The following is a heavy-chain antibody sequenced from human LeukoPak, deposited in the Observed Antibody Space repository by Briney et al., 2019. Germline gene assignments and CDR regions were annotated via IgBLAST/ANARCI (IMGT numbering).Heavy chain of an antibody. J-gene: IGHJ4*02. V-gene: IGHV4-59*12. CDR2: THYSGTT. D-gene: IGHD3-3*01. CDR1: GDSISGFY. CDR3: ARRHYDFWSGYPGGYFDY. Sequence: SETLSPTCSVSGDSISGFYWNWIRQSPEKGLEWIAVTHYSGTTNYNPSLKSRVTISIDTSRQQFFLKLSSVTAADTAVYYCARRHYDFWSGYPGGYFDYWGQGTLVTVSS.